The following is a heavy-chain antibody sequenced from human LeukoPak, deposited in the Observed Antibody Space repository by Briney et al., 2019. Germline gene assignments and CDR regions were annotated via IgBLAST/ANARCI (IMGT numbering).Heavy chain of an antibody. Sequence: GASVKVSCKASGYTFTSYYMHWVRQAPGQGLEWMGIINPSGGSTSYAQKFQGRVTMTRDTSTSTVYMELSSLRSDDTAVYYCARDWLQIVSGYRRRYYYYMDVWGKGTTVTVSS. V-gene: IGHV1-46*01. D-gene: IGHD5-12*01. J-gene: IGHJ6*03. CDR3: ARDWLQIVSGYRRRYYYYMDV. CDR2: INPSGGST. CDR1: GYTFTSYY.